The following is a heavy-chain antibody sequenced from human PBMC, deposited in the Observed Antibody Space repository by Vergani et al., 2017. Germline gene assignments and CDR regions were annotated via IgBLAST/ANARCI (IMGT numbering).Heavy chain of an antibody. J-gene: IGHJ4*02. CDR1: GFTFSSYA. D-gene: IGHD3-22*01. CDR2: ISYDGSNK. Sequence: QVQLVESGGGVVQPGRSLRLSCAASGFTFSSYAMHWVRQAPGKGLEWVAVISYDGSNKYYADSGKGRFTISRDNSKNTLYLQMNSRRAEDTAVYYCARGPSSSGYSLYSDYWGQGTLVTVSS. V-gene: IGHV3-30-3*01. CDR3: ARGPSSSGYSLYSDY.